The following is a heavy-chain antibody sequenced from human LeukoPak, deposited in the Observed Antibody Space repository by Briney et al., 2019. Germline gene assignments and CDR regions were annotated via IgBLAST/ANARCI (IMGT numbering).Heavy chain of an antibody. Sequence: ASVKVSCKASGYTFTSYGISWVRQAPGQGLEWMGWISAYNGNTNYAQKLQGRVTMTRDTSISTAYMELSRLRSDDTAVYYCARDIIDDFDYWGQGTLVTVSS. J-gene: IGHJ4*02. CDR2: ISAYNGNT. CDR3: ARDIIDDFDY. CDR1: GYTFTSYG. D-gene: IGHD3-10*01. V-gene: IGHV1-18*01.